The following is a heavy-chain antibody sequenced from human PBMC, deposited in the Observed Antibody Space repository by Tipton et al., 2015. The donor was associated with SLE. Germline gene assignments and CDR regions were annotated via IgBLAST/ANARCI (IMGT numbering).Heavy chain of an antibody. V-gene: IGHV4-39*07. Sequence: TLSLTCTVSGGSLSSTSYYWAWIRQPPGKGLEWIGSIYYSGSTYYKPSLKSRVTISVDTSKNQFSLKLSSVTAADTAVYYCARAITEVQSGKPKFFFDYWGQGTLVTVSS. D-gene: IGHD3-3*01. CDR2: IYYSGST. CDR1: GGSLSSTSYY. CDR3: ARAITEVQSGKPKFFFDY. J-gene: IGHJ4*02.